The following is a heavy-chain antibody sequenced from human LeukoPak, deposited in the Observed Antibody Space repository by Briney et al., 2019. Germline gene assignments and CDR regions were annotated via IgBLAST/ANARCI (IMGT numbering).Heavy chain of an antibody. CDR2: IHYSGST. J-gene: IGHJ4*02. Sequence: SETLSLTCAVSGYSISSGYYWGWMRQPPGKRLEWIGSIHYSGSTYYNPSLKSRVTISVDTSKNQFSLNLRSVTAADTAVYYCARGRITIFGVVIPHFDNWGQGTLVTVSS. V-gene: IGHV4-38-2*01. CDR3: ARGRITIFGVVIPHFDN. CDR1: GYSISSGYY. D-gene: IGHD3-3*01.